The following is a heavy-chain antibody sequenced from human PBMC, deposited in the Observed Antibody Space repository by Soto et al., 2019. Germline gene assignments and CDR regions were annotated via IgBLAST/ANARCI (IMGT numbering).Heavy chain of an antibody. V-gene: IGHV3-33*01. CDR2: IWYDGSNK. D-gene: IGHD4-17*01. CDR1: GFTFSSYG. J-gene: IGHJ6*02. CDR3: ARVGTTVTTLGLYYYYGMDV. Sequence: VGSLRLSCAASGFTFSSYGMHWVRQAPGKGLEWVAVIWYDGSNKYYADSVKGRFTISRDNSKNTLYLQMNSLRAEDTAVYYCARVGTTVTTLGLYYYYGMDVWGQGTTVTVSS.